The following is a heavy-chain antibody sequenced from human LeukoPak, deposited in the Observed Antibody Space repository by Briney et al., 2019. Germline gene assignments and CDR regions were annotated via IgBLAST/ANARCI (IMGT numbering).Heavy chain of an antibody. Sequence: GGSLRLSCAASGFTFSSYAMSWVRQAPGKGLEWVSSISSSSSYIYYADSVKGRFTISRDNAKNSLYLQMNSLRAEDTAVYYCARDQFYDFRSGYFYGMDVWGQGTTVTVSS. CDR1: GFTFSSYA. V-gene: IGHV3-21*01. CDR2: ISSSSSYI. D-gene: IGHD3-3*01. J-gene: IGHJ6*02. CDR3: ARDQFYDFRSGYFYGMDV.